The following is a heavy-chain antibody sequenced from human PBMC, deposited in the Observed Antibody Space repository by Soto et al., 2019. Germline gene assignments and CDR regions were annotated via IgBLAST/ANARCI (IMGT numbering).Heavy chain of an antibody. Sequence: EVQLVQSGAEVKKPGESLRISCKGSGYTFSSYWIALVRQMPGKGLEWMGIIYPGDSETRITPSFQGQVTISADKSINTAYLQWSSLRASDTAIYYCARVRGCSGGTCYPFDYWGQGTLVTVSS. J-gene: IGHJ4*02. CDR3: ARVRGCSGGTCYPFDY. D-gene: IGHD2-15*01. V-gene: IGHV5-51*03. CDR1: GYTFSSYW. CDR2: IYPGDSET.